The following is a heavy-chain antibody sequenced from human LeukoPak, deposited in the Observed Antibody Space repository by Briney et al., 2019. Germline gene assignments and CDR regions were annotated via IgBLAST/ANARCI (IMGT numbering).Heavy chain of an antibody. CDR1: GGSISSYY. D-gene: IGHD1-14*01. Sequence: KPSETLSLTCTVSGGSISSYYWSWIRQPPGKGLEWIGYIYYSGSTNYNPSLKSRVTISVDTSKNQFSLKLSSVTAADTAVYYCARDGRTKTNRGFTHYYGMDVWGQGTTVTVSS. J-gene: IGHJ6*02. CDR2: IYYSGST. CDR3: ARDGRTKTNRGFTHYYGMDV. V-gene: IGHV4-59*01.